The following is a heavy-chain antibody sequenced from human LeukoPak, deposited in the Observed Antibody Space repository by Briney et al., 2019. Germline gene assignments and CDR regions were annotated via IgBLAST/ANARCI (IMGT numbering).Heavy chain of an antibody. CDR3: AGGGWFGEPHY. V-gene: IGHV4-34*01. CDR2: INHSGST. J-gene: IGHJ4*02. Sequence: SETLSLTCAVYGGSFSGYYWSWIRQPPGKGLEWIGEINHSGSTNYNPSLKSRVTISVDTSKNQFSLKLSSVTAADTAVYYCAGGGWFGEPHYWGQGTLVTVSS. CDR1: GGSFSGYY. D-gene: IGHD3-10*01.